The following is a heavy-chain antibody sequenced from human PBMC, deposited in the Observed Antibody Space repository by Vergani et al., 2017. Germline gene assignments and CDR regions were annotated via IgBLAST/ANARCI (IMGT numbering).Heavy chain of an antibody. CDR1: GFTVSSNY. V-gene: IGHV3-53*02. CDR2: IYSGGST. CDR3: ASYLVPISGWHGGYFDY. J-gene: IGHJ4*02. D-gene: IGHD4-23*01. Sequence: EVQLVETGGGLIQPGGSLRLSCAASGFTVSSNYMSWVRQAPGKGLEWVSVIYSGGSTYYADSVKGRFTISRDNSKNTLYLQMNSLRAEDTAVYYCASYLVPISGWHGGYFDYWGQGTLVTVSS.